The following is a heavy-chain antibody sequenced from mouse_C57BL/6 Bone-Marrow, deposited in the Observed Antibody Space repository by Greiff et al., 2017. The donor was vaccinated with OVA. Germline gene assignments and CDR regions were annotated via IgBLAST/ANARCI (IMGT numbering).Heavy chain of an antibody. J-gene: IGHJ3*01. CDR2: ISSGGSYT. Sequence: EVQLVESGGDLVKPGGSLKLSCAASGFTFSSYGMSWVRQTPDKRLEWVATISSGGSYTYYPDSVKGRFTISRDNAKNTLYLQMSSLKSEDTAMYYCARPFYGRGFAYWGQGTLVTVSA. CDR3: ARPFYGRGFAY. D-gene: IGHD1-1*01. V-gene: IGHV5-6*01. CDR1: GFTFSSYG.